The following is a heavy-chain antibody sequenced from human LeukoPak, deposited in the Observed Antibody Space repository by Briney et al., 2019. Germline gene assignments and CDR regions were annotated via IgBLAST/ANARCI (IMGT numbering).Heavy chain of an antibody. CDR2: IHTSASTT. CDR1: GFTFNRYE. V-gene: IGHV3-48*03. D-gene: IGHD3-22*01. CDR3: AKWFPGNMDV. J-gene: IGHJ6*04. Sequence: GGSLRLSCEASGFTFNRYEFIWVRQAPEKGLEWVSYIHTSASTTYYADSVRGRFSISRDNAKSSLYLQMNSLRAEDTAVYYCAKWFPGNMDVWGKGTTATVSS.